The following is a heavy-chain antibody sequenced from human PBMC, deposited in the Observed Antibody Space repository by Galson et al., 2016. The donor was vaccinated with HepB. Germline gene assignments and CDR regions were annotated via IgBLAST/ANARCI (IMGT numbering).Heavy chain of an antibody. CDR2: IIPFLGIA. CDR3: VRVDCCGNACYLNY. V-gene: IGHV1-69*04. D-gene: IGHD2-2*01. J-gene: IGHJ4*02. CDR1: GDTFSNYA. Sequence: SVKVSCKASGDTFSNYAITWVRQAPGQGLEWMGRIIPFLGIAKYAQRFQDRVTITADKSTSTVFMEVNSLRSEDTAVYYCVRVDCCGNACYLNYWGQGTLVIVSS.